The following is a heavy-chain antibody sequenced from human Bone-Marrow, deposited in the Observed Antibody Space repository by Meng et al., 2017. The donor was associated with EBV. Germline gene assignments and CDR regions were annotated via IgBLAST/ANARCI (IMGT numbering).Heavy chain of an antibody. D-gene: IGHD2/OR15-2a*01. CDR3: VRRRMGYVNSWYDY. V-gene: IGHV3-11*01. CDR1: GLSFSDHY. J-gene: IGHJ4*02. CDR2: VSGGATSV. Sequence: GRWVEDVVSLEKGGGWMRRSWAGSGLSFSDHYMSWLREAPGKGLGWVSEVSGGATSVSYAVSVQGRFTVPRDNAKNSLYLQMIGLRGDETVVYFYVRRRMGYVNSWYDYWGQGTLVTVSS.